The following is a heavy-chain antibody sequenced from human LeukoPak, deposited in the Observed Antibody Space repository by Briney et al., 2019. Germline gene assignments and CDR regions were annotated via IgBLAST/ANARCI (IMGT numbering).Heavy chain of an antibody. V-gene: IGHV1-46*01. CDR1: GYTFTSYY. CDR3: ARDFAIGPDY. Sequence: ASVKVSCKASGYTFTSYYMHWVRQAPGQGLEWMGIINPSGGSTSYAQKFQGRVTMTRDTSTSTVYMELSSLRSEYTAVYHCARDFAIGPDYWGRGTLFTVSS. CDR2: INPSGGST. D-gene: IGHD3-22*01. J-gene: IGHJ4*02.